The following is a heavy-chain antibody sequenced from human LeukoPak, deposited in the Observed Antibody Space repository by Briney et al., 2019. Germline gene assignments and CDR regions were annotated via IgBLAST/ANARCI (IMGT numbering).Heavy chain of an antibody. CDR3: ARAPISGVLDY. D-gene: IGHD2-15*01. J-gene: IGHJ4*02. V-gene: IGHV4-39*07. Sequence: SETLSLTCTVSGGSISSSSYYWGWIRQPPGKGLEWIGSIYYSGSTYYNPSLKSRVTISVDTSKNQFSLKLSSVTAADTAVYYCARAPISGVLDYWGQGTLVTVSS. CDR1: GGSISSSSYY. CDR2: IYYSGST.